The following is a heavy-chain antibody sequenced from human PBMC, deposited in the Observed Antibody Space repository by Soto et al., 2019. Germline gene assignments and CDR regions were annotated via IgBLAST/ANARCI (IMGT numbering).Heavy chain of an antibody. CDR3: ATQTPSWSCYYQYSFDF. CDR2: IYPGDSDT. D-gene: IGHD3-3*01. Sequence: PGESLKISCKGSGYSFTTYWIGWVRQMPGKGLEWMAIIYPGDSDTRVSPSYRGQVTISVDKSIRTASLQWSSLKASDTAMYDCATQTPSWSCYYQYSFDFWGQGSLVTVSS. V-gene: IGHV5-51*01. J-gene: IGHJ4*02. CDR1: GYSFTTYW.